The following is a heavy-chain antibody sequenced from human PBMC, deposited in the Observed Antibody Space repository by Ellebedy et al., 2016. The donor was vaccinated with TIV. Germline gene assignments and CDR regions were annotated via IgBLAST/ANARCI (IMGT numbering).Heavy chain of an antibody. CDR1: GFSFRSYW. CDR3: ARRGSYGDYAVHINNWFDC. CDR2: IRGDSVK. J-gene: IGHJ5*01. D-gene: IGHD4-17*01. Sequence: PGGSLRLSCAASGFSFRSYWMSWVRQAPGKGLEWVANIRGDSVKYYVDSVKGRFAISRDNSDNSLYLQMDNLRVDDTAVYFCARRGSYGDYAVHINNWFDCWGQGTLVTVSS. V-gene: IGHV3-7*01.